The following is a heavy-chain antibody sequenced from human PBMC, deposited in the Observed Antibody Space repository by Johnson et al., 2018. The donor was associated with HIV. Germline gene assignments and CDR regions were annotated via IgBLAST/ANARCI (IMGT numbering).Heavy chain of an antibody. Sequence: QLVESGGGVVQPGRSLRLSCAASGFTFSSYAMHWVRQAPGKGLEWVAVISYDGSNKYYADSVKGRFTISRDNSKNTLYLQMNSLRAEDTAVYYCAKDLTWRIQLWNDAFDIWGQGTMVTVSS. CDR2: ISYDGSNK. J-gene: IGHJ3*02. CDR1: GFTFSSYA. V-gene: IGHV3-30-3*01. D-gene: IGHD5-18*01. CDR3: AKDLTWRIQLWNDAFDI.